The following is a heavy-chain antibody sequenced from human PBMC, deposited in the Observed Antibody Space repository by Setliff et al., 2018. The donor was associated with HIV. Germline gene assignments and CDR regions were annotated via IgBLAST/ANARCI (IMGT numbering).Heavy chain of an antibody. CDR1: GYSISSGYY. CDR2: IYQSGST. CDR3: ARHRAVAGANYFDF. Sequence: LSLTCAVAGYSISSGYYWGWIRQPPGKGLEWIGRIYQSGSTYYNVSLKSRVIISVDTSKNQFSLKLNSVTAADTAIYYCARHRAVAGANYFDFWGQGTLVTVSS. J-gene: IGHJ4*02. D-gene: IGHD6-19*01. V-gene: IGHV4-38-2*01.